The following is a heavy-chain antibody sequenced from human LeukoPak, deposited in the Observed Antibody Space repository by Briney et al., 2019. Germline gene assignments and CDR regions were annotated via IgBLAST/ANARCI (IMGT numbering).Heavy chain of an antibody. Sequence: PSETLSLTCTVSGGSISSYYWSWIRQPPGKGLEWIGYIYYSGSTNYNPSLKSRVTISVDTSKNQFSLKLSSVTAADTAVYYCARDVGSRVDVYYYMDVWGKGTTVTVSS. CDR3: ARDVGSRVDVYYYMDV. CDR2: IYYSGST. J-gene: IGHJ6*03. V-gene: IGHV4-59*01. D-gene: IGHD3-10*01. CDR1: GGSISSYY.